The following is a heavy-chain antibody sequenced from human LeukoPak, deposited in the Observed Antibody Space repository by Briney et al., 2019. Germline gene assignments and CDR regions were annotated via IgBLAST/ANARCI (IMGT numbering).Heavy chain of an antibody. CDR3: ARDGYNSFDY. Sequence: GRSLRLSCAASGFTFSSYAMHWVRQAPGKGLELVAVISYDGSNKYYADSVKGRFTISRDNSKNTLYLQMNSLRAEDTAVYYCARDGYNSFDYWGQGTLVTVSS. CDR1: GFTFSSYA. CDR2: ISYDGSNK. J-gene: IGHJ4*02. D-gene: IGHD5-24*01. V-gene: IGHV3-30-3*01.